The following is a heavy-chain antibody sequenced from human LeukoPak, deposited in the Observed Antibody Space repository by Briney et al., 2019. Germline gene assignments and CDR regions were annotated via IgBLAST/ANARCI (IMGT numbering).Heavy chain of an antibody. D-gene: IGHD6-6*01. V-gene: IGHV3-33*06. CDR2: IWYDGSDK. J-gene: IGHJ4*02. CDR3: AKDASDGSSSAYYFDY. Sequence: GGSLRLSCAASGFTFSNYAMHWVRQAPGKGLEWVAVIWYDGSDKYYADSVKGRFTISRDNSKNAMYLQMNSLRAEDTAVYYCAKDASDGSSSAYYFDYWGQGTLVTVSS. CDR1: GFTFSNYA.